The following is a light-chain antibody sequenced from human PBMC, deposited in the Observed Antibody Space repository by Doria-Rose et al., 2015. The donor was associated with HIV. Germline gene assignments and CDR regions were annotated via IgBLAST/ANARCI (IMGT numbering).Light chain of an antibody. CDR3: HQYGTSWT. V-gene: IGKV3-20*01. J-gene: IGKJ1*01. CDR2: DGS. Sequence: TQSPETLSVSPGESATLSCRASQSFSSTYLAWYQQKPGQAPSLIIYDGSTRATGIPDRFSASGSGTDFTLTINRLEPEDFALYYCHQYGTSWTFGQGTKVEI. CDR1: QSFSSTY.